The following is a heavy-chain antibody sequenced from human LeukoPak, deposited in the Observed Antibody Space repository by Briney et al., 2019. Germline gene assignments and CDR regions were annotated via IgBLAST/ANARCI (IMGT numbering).Heavy chain of an antibody. D-gene: IGHD6-13*01. CDR2: IYYSGST. CDR3: AREGIAAAGIVY. Sequence: KSSETLSLTCTVSGGSISSGGYYWSWIRQHPGKGLEWIGYIYYSGSTYYNPSLKSRVTISVDTSKNQFSLKLSSVTAADTAVYYCAREGIAAAGIVYWGQGTLVTVSS. V-gene: IGHV4-31*03. J-gene: IGHJ4*02. CDR1: GGSISSGGYY.